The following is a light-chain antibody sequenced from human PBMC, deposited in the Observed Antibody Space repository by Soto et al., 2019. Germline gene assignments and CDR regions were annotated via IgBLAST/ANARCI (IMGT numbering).Light chain of an antibody. CDR3: RQYLNWPRLT. V-gene: IGKV3-15*01. CDR1: ESIGSD. Sequence: EIGMKQSPATLSVSPGERATLSCRASESIGSDLAWYQQNPGQSPRRLIYGASTRATGSPARCSGSGSGTEFTLTISSLQSEDFAIYYCRQYLNWPRLTFGGGTKVDIK. J-gene: IGKJ4*01. CDR2: GAS.